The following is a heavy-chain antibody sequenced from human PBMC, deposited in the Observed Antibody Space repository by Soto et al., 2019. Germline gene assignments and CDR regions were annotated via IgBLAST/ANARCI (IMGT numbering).Heavy chain of an antibody. D-gene: IGHD3-3*01. V-gene: IGHV3-30-3*01. CDR2: ISYDGSNK. CDR3: AREPEKYYDFWSGYPSNYGMDV. J-gene: IGHJ6*02. Sequence: GGSLRLSCAASGFTFSSYAMHWVRQAPGKGPEWVAVISYDGSNKYYADSVKGRFTISRDNSKNTLYLQMNSLRAEDTAVYYCAREPEKYYDFWSGYPSNYGMDVWGQGTTVTVSS. CDR1: GFTFSSYA.